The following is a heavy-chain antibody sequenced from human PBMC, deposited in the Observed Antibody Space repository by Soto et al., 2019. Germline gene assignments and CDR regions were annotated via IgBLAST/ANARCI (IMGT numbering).Heavy chain of an antibody. CDR3: AKGSIEDSASVDN. Sequence: EVQLLESGGGLVQPGGSLRLSCAASGFSFSSYAMVWVRQAPGKGLEWVSVISARGGSLYFADSVKGRFTISTDNSKNVLSLEMNSLRAEDTATYFWAKGSIEDSASVDNWGQGTLVVVSS. J-gene: IGHJ4*02. CDR1: GFSFSSYA. CDR2: ISARGGSL. D-gene: IGHD1-26*01. V-gene: IGHV3-23*01.